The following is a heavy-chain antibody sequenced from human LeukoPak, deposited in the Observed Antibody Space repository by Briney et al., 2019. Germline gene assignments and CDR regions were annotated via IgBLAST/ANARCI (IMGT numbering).Heavy chain of an antibody. CDR2: IYYSGST. D-gene: IGHD6-13*01. CDR1: GGSISSSSYY. J-gene: IGHJ5*02. CDR3: ARVGSSSWYSAHWFDP. Sequence: SETLSLTCTVSGGSISSSSYYWGWIRQPPGKGLEWIGSIYYSGSTYYNPSLKSRVTISVDTSKNQFSLKLSSVTAADTAVYYCARVGSSSWYSAHWFDPWGQGTLVTVSS. V-gene: IGHV4-39*07.